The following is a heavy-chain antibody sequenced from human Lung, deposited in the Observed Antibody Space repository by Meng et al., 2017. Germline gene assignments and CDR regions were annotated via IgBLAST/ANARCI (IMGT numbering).Heavy chain of an antibody. Sequence: QVHLQHSAPGLVTPSQPFSLTSPISGASVPSNSAAWNWIRQSPSIGLEWLGRTYYRSKWYNGYAVSVRSRITINPDTSKNQFSLQLNSVTPEYTALYYCARSQQWLDSWGQGTLVTVSS. D-gene: IGHD6-19*01. V-gene: IGHV6-1*01. CDR2: TYYRSKWYN. J-gene: IGHJ4*02. CDR3: ARSQQWLDS. CDR1: GASVPSNSAA.